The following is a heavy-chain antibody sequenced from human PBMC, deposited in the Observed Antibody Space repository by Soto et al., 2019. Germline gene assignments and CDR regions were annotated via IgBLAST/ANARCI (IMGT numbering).Heavy chain of an antibody. CDR3: ARVKVVVVVAATGYNWFDP. V-gene: IGHV1-69*12. CDR2: IIPIFGTA. J-gene: IGHJ5*02. D-gene: IGHD2-15*01. Sequence: QVQLVQSGAEVKKPGSSVKVSCKASGGTFSSYAISWVRQAPGQGLEWMGGIIPIFGTANYAQKFQGRVTITADESTSTAYRELSSLRSEDTAVYYCARVKVVVVVAATGYNWFDPWGQGTLVTVSS. CDR1: GGTFSSYA.